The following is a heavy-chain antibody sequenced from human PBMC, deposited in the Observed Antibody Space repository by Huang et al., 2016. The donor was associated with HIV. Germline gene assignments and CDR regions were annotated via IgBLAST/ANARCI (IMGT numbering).Heavy chain of an antibody. CDR1: GFTFSSYW. D-gene: IGHD3-22*01. Sequence: EVQLEVSGGGLVQPGGSLRLSCAASGFTFSSYWMDWVRQAPGKGRGWDARIKRDGRSTRYADSVKARVTISRDNANNTLYLQMNSLRAEDTAVYYCARTYYYDSSGVDPRRALDIWGQGTMVTVSS. J-gene: IGHJ3*02. V-gene: IGHV3-74*01. CDR3: ARTYYYDSSGVDPRRALDI. CDR2: IKRDGRST.